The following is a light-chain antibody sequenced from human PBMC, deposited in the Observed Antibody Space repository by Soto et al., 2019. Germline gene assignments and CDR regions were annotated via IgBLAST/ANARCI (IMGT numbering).Light chain of an antibody. CDR3: QQYGGSPLYT. J-gene: IGKJ2*01. CDR2: GAS. V-gene: IGKV3-20*01. Sequence: EIVLTPSPGTLSLSPGDRATLSCRASQSVSSSDLAWYQQKPGQAPRLLIYGASTRATGIPDRFSGSGSGTDFTLTISRLEPEDFAVYYCQQYGGSPLYTFGQGTKLEIK. CDR1: QSVSSSD.